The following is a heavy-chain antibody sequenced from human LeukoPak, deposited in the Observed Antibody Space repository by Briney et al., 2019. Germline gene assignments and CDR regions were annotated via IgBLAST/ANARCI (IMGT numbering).Heavy chain of an antibody. D-gene: IGHD3-10*01. CDR1: GGSISSGSYY. J-gene: IGHJ5*02. Sequence: SQTLSLTCTVSGGSISSGSYYWSWIRQPAGKGLEWIGRIYTSGSTNYNPSLKSRVTISVDTSKNQFSLKLSSVTAADTAVYYCARGSSMVRPGGGCWFDPWGQGTLVTVSS. CDR3: ARGSSMVRPGGGCWFDP. V-gene: IGHV4-61*02. CDR2: IYTSGST.